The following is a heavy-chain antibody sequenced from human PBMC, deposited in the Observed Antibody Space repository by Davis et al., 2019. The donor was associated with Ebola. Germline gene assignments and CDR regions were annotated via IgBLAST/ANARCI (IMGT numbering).Heavy chain of an antibody. CDR3: ARGGVRVRYYYYGMDV. Sequence: MPSETLSLTCTVSGGSISSYYWSWIRQPPGKGLEWIGYIYYSGSTNYHPSLKSRVTISVDTSKNQFSLKLSSVTAADTAVYYCARGGVRVRYYYYGMDVWGQGTTVTVSS. D-gene: IGHD3-10*01. J-gene: IGHJ6*02. V-gene: IGHV4-59*12. CDR1: GGSISSYY. CDR2: IYYSGST.